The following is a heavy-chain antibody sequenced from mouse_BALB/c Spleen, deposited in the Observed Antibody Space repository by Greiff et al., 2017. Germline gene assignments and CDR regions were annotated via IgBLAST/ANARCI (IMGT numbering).Heavy chain of an antibody. CDR1: GFSLTSYG. V-gene: IGHV2-3*01. D-gene: IGHD1-1*01. CDR3: YYRVNYAGSSPFAY. Sequence: VQRVESGPGLVAPSQSLSITCTVSGFSLTSYGVSWVRQPPGKGLEWLGVIWGDGSTNYHSALISRLSISKDNSKSQVFLNLNKLQTDDTATSYCYYRVNYAGSSPFAYWGQGTLVTVSA. CDR2: IWGDGST. J-gene: IGHJ3*01.